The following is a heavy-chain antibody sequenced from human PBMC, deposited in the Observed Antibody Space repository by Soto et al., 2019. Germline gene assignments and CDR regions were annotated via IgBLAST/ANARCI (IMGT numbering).Heavy chain of an antibody. CDR3: ARLHGYCISSSCHGHYAMDV. CDR2: LYYGRSA. J-gene: IGHJ6*02. Sequence: PSETLSLTCAVSGDSISSYYCMWIRQPPGKGLESIGYLYYGRSANYNPSLKSRVTLSVDTSTNQCSLTLSSMTAADTAVYYCARLHGYCISSSCHGHYAMDVWGQGTTVTVSS. V-gene: IGHV4-59*01. D-gene: IGHD2-2*01. CDR1: GDSISSYY.